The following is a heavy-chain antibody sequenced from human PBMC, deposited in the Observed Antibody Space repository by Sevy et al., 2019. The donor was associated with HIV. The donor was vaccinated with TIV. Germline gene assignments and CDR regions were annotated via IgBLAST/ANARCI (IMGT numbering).Heavy chain of an antibody. CDR2: FDPEDGET. CDR1: GYTLTELS. J-gene: IGHJ6*02. CDR3: ATGMGRTYYYYYGMDV. V-gene: IGHV1-24*01. Sequence: ASVKVSCKVSGYTLTELSMHWVRQAPGKGLEWMGGFDPEDGETIYAQKFQGRVTMTEDTSTDTAYMELSSLRSEDTAVYYCATGMGRTYYYYYGMDVWGQGTTVTVSS. D-gene: IGHD1-26*01.